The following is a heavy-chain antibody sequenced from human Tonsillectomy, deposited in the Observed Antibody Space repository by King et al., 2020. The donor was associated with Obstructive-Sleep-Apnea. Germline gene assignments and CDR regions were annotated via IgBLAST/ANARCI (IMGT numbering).Heavy chain of an antibody. CDR3: VIDAIAVTGTGVGYFDY. CDR1: GFTFSNYA. D-gene: IGHD6-19*01. J-gene: IGHJ4*02. V-gene: IGHV3-64D*09. CDR2: ISNNGGTT. Sequence: QLVQSGGGLVQPGGSPTLSCLASGFTFSNYALHWVRQAPGKGLEYVSSISNNGGTTNHADSVKGRFTISRDNSKKTLYLQMSSLRAEDTAVYYCVIDAIAVTGTGVGYFDYWGQGTLVTVSS.